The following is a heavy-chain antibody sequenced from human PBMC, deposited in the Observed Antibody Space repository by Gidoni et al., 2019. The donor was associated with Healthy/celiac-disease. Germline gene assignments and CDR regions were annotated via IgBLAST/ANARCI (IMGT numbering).Heavy chain of an antibody. V-gene: IGHV3-23*01. CDR3: AKDDYGDYGYYFDY. CDR2: ICGSGGST. J-gene: IGHJ4*02. Sequence: EVQLLESGGGLVQPGGSLRLSCAASGFTVSSYAMSWVRQAPGKGLEWVSAICGSGGSTYYADSVKGRFTISRDNSKNTLYLQMNSLRAEDTAVYYCAKDDYGDYGYYFDYWGQGTLVTVSA. D-gene: IGHD4-17*01. CDR1: GFTVSSYA.